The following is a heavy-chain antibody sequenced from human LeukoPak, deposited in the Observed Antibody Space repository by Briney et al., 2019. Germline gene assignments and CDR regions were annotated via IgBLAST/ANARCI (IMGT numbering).Heavy chain of an antibody. J-gene: IGHJ6*03. CDR3: ARDRSCISTACHNPVTSVYYSYHMDV. CDR2: ISGSGGST. Sequence: GGSLRLSCAASGFTFSSYAMSWVRQAPGKGLEWVSAISGSGGSTYYADSVKGRFTISRDNSKNTLYLQVNSLTAADTAVYYCARDRSCISTACHNPVTSVYYSYHMDVWGKGTTVIVSS. CDR1: GFTFSSYA. V-gene: IGHV3-23*01. D-gene: IGHD2-2*02.